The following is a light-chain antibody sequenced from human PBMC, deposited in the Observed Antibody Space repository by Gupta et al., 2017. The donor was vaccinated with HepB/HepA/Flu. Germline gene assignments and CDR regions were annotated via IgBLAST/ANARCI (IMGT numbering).Light chain of an antibody. J-gene: IGKJ4*01. CDR2: DAS. CDR3: QQRSNWPLT. Sequence: DIVLTQSPATLSLSPGERATLSCRASQSVSSYLAWYQQKPGQAPRLLIYDASNRATDIPARFSGSGSETDFTLTISSLEPEDFAVYYCQQRSNWPLTFGGGTEVEI. CDR1: QSVSSY. V-gene: IGKV3-11*01.